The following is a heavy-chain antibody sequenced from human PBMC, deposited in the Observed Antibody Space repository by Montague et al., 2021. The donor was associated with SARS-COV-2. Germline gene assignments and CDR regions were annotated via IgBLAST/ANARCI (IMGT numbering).Heavy chain of an antibody. CDR3: AIPTYYYDSSGSDAFDV. Sequence: SETLSLTCTVSGGSISSSSYYWGWIRQPPGKGLEWIGSIYYSGSTYYNPSLKSRVTISVDTSKNQFSLKLTSVAAADTAVYYCAIPTYYYDSSGSDAFDVWGQGTMVTVSS. CDR2: IYYSGST. D-gene: IGHD3-22*01. CDR1: GGSISSSSYY. V-gene: IGHV4-39*01. J-gene: IGHJ3*01.